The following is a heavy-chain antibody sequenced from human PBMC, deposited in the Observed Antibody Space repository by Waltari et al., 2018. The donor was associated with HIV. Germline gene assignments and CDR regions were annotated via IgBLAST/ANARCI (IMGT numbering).Heavy chain of an antibody. V-gene: IGHV4-4*07. CDR2: IHTSGST. J-gene: IGHJ4*02. CDR3: ARLSADAVQLGYCSGGSCSYGPDAGLDY. Sequence: QVQLQESGPGLVKPSETLSLTCTVSGGSISSYYWSWIRQPAGKGLEWIGRIHTSGSTNYNPALKGRVTMSVATSKTQVSLKLGSVTAADTAVYYCARLSADAVQLGYCSGGSCSYGPDAGLDYWGQGTLVTVSS. D-gene: IGHD2-15*01. CDR1: GGSISSYY.